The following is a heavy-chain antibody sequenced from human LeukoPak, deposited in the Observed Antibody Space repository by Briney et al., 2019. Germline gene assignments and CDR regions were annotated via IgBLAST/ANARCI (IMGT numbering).Heavy chain of an antibody. D-gene: IGHD1-1*01. J-gene: IGHJ4*02. CDR3: AGRRADTCNFCFVY. CDR1: GFTVTSNF. V-gene: IGHV3-66*02. CDR2: MYDRGDT. Sequence: PGGSLRLSCAVAGFTVTSNFMSCVRQAPGKGLEWVSVMYDRGDTYYADSVKGRFTVSRDTSKNTLFLQLNNVGAEDTAVYYCAGRRADTCNFCFVYWGQGTLVTVSS.